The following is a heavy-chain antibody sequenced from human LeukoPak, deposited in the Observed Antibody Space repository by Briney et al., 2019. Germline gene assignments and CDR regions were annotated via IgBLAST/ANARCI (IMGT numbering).Heavy chain of an antibody. J-gene: IGHJ4*02. Sequence: ASVKVSCKASGGTFSSYTISWVRQAPGQGLEWMGWISAYNGNTNYAQKLQGRVTMTTDTSTSTAYMELRSLRSDDTAVYYCARDGRDTMVRGVILFDYWGQGTLVTVSS. V-gene: IGHV1-18*01. D-gene: IGHD3-10*01. CDR1: GGTFSSYT. CDR2: ISAYNGNT. CDR3: ARDGRDTMVRGVILFDY.